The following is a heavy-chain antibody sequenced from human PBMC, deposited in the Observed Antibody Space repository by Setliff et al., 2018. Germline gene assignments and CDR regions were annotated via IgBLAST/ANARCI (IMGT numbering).Heavy chain of an antibody. D-gene: IGHD3-22*01. J-gene: IGHJ4*02. V-gene: IGHV1-69*13. CDR2: IIPVFGTA. CDR3: ARDTRDKYDTSGYYLSLDS. Sequence: SVKVSCKASGGIFRTDGFNWVRQAPGQGLEWMGRIIPVFGTAKYSQEFQGRVTISADESTRTAYLDLRSLRFEDTAVYYCARDTRDKYDTSGYYLSLDSWGQGTLVTVSS. CDR1: GGIFRTDG.